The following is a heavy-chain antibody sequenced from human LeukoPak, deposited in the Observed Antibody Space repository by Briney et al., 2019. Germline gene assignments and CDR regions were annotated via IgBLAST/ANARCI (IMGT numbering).Heavy chain of an antibody. J-gene: IGHJ5*02. V-gene: IGHV3-74*01. CDR3: ARDVPHNWFDT. CDR2: TNSDGGGA. CDR1: GITFGNNW. Sequence: PGGSLRLSCAASGITFGNNWMHWVRQGPGQGLVWISSTNSDGGGAIYADSVKGRFTVSRDNAKNTLYLQMNSLRAEDTAVYYCARDVPHNWFDTWGQGTLVTVSS.